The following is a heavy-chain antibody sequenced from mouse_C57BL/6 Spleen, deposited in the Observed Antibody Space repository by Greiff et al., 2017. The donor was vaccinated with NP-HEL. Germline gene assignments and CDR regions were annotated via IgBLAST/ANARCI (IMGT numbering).Heavy chain of an antibody. V-gene: IGHV1-69*01. Sequence: QVQLQQPGAELVMPGASVKLSCKASGYTFTSYWMHWVKQRPGQGLEWIGEIDPSDSYTNYNQKFKGKSTLTVDKSSSTAYMQLSSLTSEDSAVYYCARHGDYWGQGTTLTVSS. CDR3: ARHGDY. CDR2: IDPSDSYT. J-gene: IGHJ2*01. CDR1: GYTFTSYW.